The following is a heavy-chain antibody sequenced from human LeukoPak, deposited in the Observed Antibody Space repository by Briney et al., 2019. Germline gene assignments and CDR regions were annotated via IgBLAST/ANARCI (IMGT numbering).Heavy chain of an antibody. D-gene: IGHD2-2*01. CDR2: ISYDGSNK. CDR1: GFTFSSYA. CDR3: ARSAGYCSSTSCYYYDY. J-gene: IGHJ4*02. Sequence: GRSLRLSCAASGFTFSSYAMHWVRQAPGKGLEWAAVISYDGSNKYYADSVKGRFTISRDNSKNTLYLQMNSLRAEDTAAYYCARSAGYCSSTSCYYYDYWGQGTLVTVSS. V-gene: IGHV3-30*04.